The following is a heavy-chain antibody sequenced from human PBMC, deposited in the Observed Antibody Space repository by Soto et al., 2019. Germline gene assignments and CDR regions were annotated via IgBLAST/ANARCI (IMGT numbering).Heavy chain of an antibody. D-gene: IGHD2-21*02. J-gene: IGHJ4*02. CDR3: AKDAVYGDGLWLMER. Sequence: ERSMRLSCTPSPIPHSNFPMMWVRQAPGKRLKYLSPINCYGYFIEYADSLKGRFTISRDNSKNTVYLQMSELRADDTAVYYCAKDAVYGDGLWLMERGGQGTKVTVSS. V-gene: IGHV3-23*05. CDR1: PIPHSNFP. CDR2: INCYGYFI.